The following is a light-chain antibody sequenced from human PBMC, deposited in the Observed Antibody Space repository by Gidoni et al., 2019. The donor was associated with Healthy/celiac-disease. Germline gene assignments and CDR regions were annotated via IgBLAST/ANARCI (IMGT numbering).Light chain of an antibody. CDR1: QSISSY. J-gene: IGKJ2*01. CDR3: QQSYSTPMYT. V-gene: IGKV1-39*01. CDR2: AAS. Sequence: DIQVTQSQSSLSASVGDRVTITCRARQSISSYLNWYQQKPGKAPKLLIYAASSLQSGVPSRFSGSGSGTDFTLTISSLQPEDFATYYCQQSYSTPMYTFXXXTKLEIK.